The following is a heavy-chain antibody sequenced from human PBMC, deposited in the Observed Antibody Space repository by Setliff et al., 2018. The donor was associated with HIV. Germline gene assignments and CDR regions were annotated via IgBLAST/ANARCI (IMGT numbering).Heavy chain of an antibody. CDR3: ARSVIGYYYYGKDV. Sequence: GGSLRFSCVASSGFAFSDNPMNWVRQAPGKGLEWISHIRGKSEIIKYAESVMGRFTISRDNAKNSLYLEMNSLRAEETAVYYCARSVIGYYYYGKDVWGQGTTVTVSS. CDR2: IRGKSEII. CDR1: GFAFSDNP. J-gene: IGHJ6*02. V-gene: IGHV3-48*01. D-gene: IGHD3-10*01.